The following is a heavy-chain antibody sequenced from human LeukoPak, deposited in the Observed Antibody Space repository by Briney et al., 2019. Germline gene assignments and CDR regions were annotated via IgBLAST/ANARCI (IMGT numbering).Heavy chain of an antibody. CDR1: GDSISSTNW. D-gene: IGHD4-17*01. J-gene: IGHJ4*02. CDR2: IDHRGST. Sequence: PSGTLSLTCAVSGDSISSTNWWNWVRQPPGKGLEWIGEIDHRGSTNYNPSLKSRVTISVDRSKNQFSLQLTSVTAADTAVYYCARGYGPGYWGRGTLVTVSA. V-gene: IGHV4-4*02. CDR3: ARGYGPGY.